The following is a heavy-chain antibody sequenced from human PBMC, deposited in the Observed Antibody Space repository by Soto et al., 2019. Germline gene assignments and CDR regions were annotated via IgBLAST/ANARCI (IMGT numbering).Heavy chain of an antibody. CDR3: ATRTDYYYGSGSLGGMDV. Sequence: SETLSLTCAVSGGSISSGGYYWSWIRQLPGKGLEWIGYIYYSGSTYYNPSLKSRVTISVDTSKNQFSLKLNSVTAADTAVYYCATRTDYYYGSGSLGGMDVWGQGTTVTVSS. V-gene: IGHV4-31*11. D-gene: IGHD3-10*01. CDR2: IYYSGST. CDR1: GGSISSGGYY. J-gene: IGHJ6*02.